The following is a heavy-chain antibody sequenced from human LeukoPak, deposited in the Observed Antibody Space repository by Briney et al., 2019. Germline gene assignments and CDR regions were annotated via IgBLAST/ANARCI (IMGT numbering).Heavy chain of an antibody. CDR1: GGSFSGYY. CDR2: INQSGST. J-gene: IGHJ4*02. CDR3: ARGVFGY. Sequence: KPSETLSLTCAVYGGSFSGYYWSWIRQPPGKGLEWIGEINQSGSTNYNPSLKSRVTISVDTSKNQFSLKLSSVTAADTAVYYCARGVFGYWGQGTLVTVSS. V-gene: IGHV4-34*01.